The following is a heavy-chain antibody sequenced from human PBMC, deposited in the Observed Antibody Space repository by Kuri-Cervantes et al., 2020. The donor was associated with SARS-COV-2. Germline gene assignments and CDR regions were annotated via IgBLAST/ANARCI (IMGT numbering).Heavy chain of an antibody. D-gene: IGHD3-22*01. J-gene: IGHJ4*02. CDR1: GGNFSNYA. Sequence: SVKVSCKASGGNFSNYAISWVRQAPGQGLEWMGGIIPIFDIVNYAQKFQGRVTITADKSTSTAYMELSSLRSEDTAVYYCARGPGLPDSRGYYYFYWGQGTLVTVSS. CDR3: ARGPGLPDSRGYYYFY. CDR2: IIPIFDIV. V-gene: IGHV1-69*10.